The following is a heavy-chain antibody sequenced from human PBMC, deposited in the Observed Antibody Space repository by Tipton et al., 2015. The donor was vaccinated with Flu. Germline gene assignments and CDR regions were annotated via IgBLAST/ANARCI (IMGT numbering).Heavy chain of an antibody. D-gene: IGHD6-19*01. J-gene: IGHJ4*02. CDR3: ARGRAVAGFRGFVY. V-gene: IGHV4-61*02. CDR2: IYTSGST. Sequence: TLSLTCTVSGGSISSGSYYWSWIRQPAGKGLEWIGRIYTSGSTNYNPSLKSRVTISADTSKNQFSLKLSSVTAADTAVYYCARGRAVAGFRGFVYWGQGTLVTVSS. CDR1: GGSISSGSYY.